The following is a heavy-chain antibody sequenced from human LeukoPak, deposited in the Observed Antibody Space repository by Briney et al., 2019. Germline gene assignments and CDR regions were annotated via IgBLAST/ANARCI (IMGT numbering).Heavy chain of an antibody. CDR1: GGYVSSGSYY. Sequence: PSDTLSLTCTVSGGYVSSGSYYGSWIRPPPGKGLEYIGYIYYSGSTNYNPPLKSRVTISVDTSKVQFSLKLSSVTAADTAVYYCHNSSWKTAGMDVWGKGTTVTVSS. V-gene: IGHV4-61*01. CDR3: HNSSWKTAGMDV. CDR2: IYYSGST. D-gene: IGHD6-13*01. J-gene: IGHJ6*04.